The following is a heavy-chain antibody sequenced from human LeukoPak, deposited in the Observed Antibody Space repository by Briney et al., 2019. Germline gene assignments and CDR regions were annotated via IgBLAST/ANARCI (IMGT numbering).Heavy chain of an antibody. CDR1: GGSISSSSDY. J-gene: IGHJ4*02. D-gene: IGHD6-19*01. CDR2: IYYSGST. Sequence: SETLSLTCTVSGGSISSSSDYWGWIRQPPGKGLEWIGSIYYSGSTNYNPSLKSRVTISVDTSKNQFSLKLSSVTAADTAVYYCARHSQADSSGWYDILGDFGDWGQGTLVTVSS. CDR3: ARHSQADSSGWYDILGDFGD. V-gene: IGHV4-39*01.